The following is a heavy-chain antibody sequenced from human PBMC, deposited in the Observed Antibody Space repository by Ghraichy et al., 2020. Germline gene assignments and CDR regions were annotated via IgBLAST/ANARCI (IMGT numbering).Heavy chain of an antibody. CDR1: GFTFKNYA. Sequence: LSLTCIASGFTFKNYAMAWVRQAPGKGPEWVSFIGGDNNIRHYADSVKGRFSVSRDNSKNTLYLQMSSLRVEDTAVYYCAKDAESYNGIYDPFDIWGQGTMVTVSS. CDR2: IGGDNNIR. D-gene: IGHD3-10*01. CDR3: AKDAESYNGIYDPFDI. J-gene: IGHJ3*02. V-gene: IGHV3-23*01.